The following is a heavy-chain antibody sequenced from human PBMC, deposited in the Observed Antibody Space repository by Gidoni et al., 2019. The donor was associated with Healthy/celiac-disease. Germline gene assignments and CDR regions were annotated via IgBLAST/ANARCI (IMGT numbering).Heavy chain of an antibody. CDR3: AKDSFFDPIAARLGGFDY. CDR1: GFTFSSYA. Sequence: EVQLLESGGGLVQPGGSLRLSCAASGFTFSSYAMSWVRQAPGKGLEWVSAISGSGGSTYYADSVKGRFTISRDNSKNTLYLQMNSLRAEDTAVYYCAKDSFFDPIAARLGGFDYWGQGTLVTVSS. J-gene: IGHJ4*02. CDR2: ISGSGGST. D-gene: IGHD6-6*01. V-gene: IGHV3-23*01.